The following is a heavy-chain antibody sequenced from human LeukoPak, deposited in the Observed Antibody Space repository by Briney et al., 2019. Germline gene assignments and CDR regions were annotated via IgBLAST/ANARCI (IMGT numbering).Heavy chain of an antibody. CDR3: AGVLTDYDSSGYYEWWGYDY. V-gene: IGHV3-30-3*01. D-gene: IGHD3-22*01. CDR2: LSSDGNSK. Sequence: PGGSLRLSCEASGFTFSSYAFHWVRQAPGKGLEWVAFLSSDGNSKYYADSVKGRFTISRDNSKNTLYLQMNSLRAEDTAVYYCAGVLTDYDSSGYYEWWGYDYWGQGTLVTVSS. CDR1: GFTFSSYA. J-gene: IGHJ4*02.